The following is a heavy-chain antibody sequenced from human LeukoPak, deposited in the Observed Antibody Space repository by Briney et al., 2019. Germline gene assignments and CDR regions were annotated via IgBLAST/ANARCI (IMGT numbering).Heavy chain of an antibody. CDR1: GFTFSSYA. J-gene: IGHJ3*02. CDR2: ISYDGSNK. V-gene: IGHV3-30*18. CDR3: AKTQSEGAFDI. Sequence: PGGSLRLSCAASGFTFSSYAMHWVRQAPGKGLDWVAFISYDGSNKYYADSVKGRFTISRDDSKNTLYLQMNSLRAEDTAVYYCAKTQSEGAFDIWGQGTMVTVSS.